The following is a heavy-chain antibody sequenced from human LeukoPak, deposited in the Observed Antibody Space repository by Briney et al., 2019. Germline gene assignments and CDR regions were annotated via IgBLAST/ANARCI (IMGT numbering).Heavy chain of an antibody. CDR3: ARYLGAINLYYFDY. CDR2: IYHSGTT. J-gene: IGHJ4*02. D-gene: IGHD1-26*01. V-gene: IGHV4-38-2*01. Sequence: PSETLSLTCAVSGYSISSGCYWGWIRQPPGKGLEWIGSIYHSGTTYYNPSLKSRVTISVDTSKNQFSLKLSSVTAADTAVYYCARYLGAINLYYFDYWGQGTLVTVSS. CDR1: GYSISSGCY.